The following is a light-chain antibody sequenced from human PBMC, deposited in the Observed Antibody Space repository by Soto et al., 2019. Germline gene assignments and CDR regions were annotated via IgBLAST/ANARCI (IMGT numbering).Light chain of an antibody. CDR1: SSNIGAGYD. J-gene: IGLJ1*01. Sequence: QSVLTQPPSVSGAPGQRITISCTGSSSNIGAGYDVHWYQQLPGTAPKLLIYGDTKRPSGVPDRFSASKSGASASLAITGLQAEDEADYYCQSYDSRLSGSRYVFGTGTKLTVL. CDR3: QSYDSRLSGSRYV. CDR2: GDT. V-gene: IGLV1-40*01.